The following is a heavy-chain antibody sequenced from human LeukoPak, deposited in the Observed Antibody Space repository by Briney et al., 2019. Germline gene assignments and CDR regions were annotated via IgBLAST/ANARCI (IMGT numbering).Heavy chain of an antibody. J-gene: IGHJ4*02. V-gene: IGHV4-30-2*01. CDR3: ARARQKSPYYFDY. Sequence: SETLSLTCAVSGGSISSGGYSWSWIRQPPGKGLEWIGYIYHSGSTYYNPSLKSRVTISVDRSKNQFSLKLSSVTAADTAVYYCARARQKSPYYFDYWGQGTLVTVSS. CDR2: IYHSGST. CDR1: GGSISSGGYS.